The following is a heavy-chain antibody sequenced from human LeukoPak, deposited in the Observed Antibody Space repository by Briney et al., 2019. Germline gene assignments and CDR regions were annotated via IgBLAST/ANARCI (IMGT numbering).Heavy chain of an antibody. D-gene: IGHD5-18*01. CDR1: GGSISSGSYY. V-gene: IGHV4-61*02. Sequence: SQTLSLTCTVSGGSISSGSYYWSWIRQPAGKGLEWIGRIYTSGSTNYNPSLKSRVTISVDTSKNQFSLKLSSVTAADTAVYYCARGAILLWPYHFDYWGQGTLVTVSS. CDR3: ARGAILLWPYHFDY. J-gene: IGHJ4*02. CDR2: IYTSGST.